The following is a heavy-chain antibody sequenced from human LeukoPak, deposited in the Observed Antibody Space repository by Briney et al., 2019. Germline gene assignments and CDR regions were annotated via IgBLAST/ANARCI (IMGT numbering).Heavy chain of an antibody. CDR3: AKGALIAARGYFDY. Sequence: GGSLRLSCAASGFTFSSYDMLWVRQAPGKGLEWVAVIWYDGSNKYYADSVKGRFTISRDNSKNTLYLQMNSLRAEDTAVYYCAKGALIAARGYFDYWGQGTLVTVSS. CDR1: GFTFSSYD. D-gene: IGHD6-6*01. CDR2: IWYDGSNK. V-gene: IGHV3-33*06. J-gene: IGHJ4*02.